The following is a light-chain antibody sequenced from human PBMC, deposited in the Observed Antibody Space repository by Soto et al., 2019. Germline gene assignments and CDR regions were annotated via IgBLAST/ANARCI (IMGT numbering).Light chain of an antibody. CDR1: QSVSSD. J-gene: IGKJ2*01. V-gene: IGKV3-15*01. Sequence: DMVMTQSPATLSVSPGERATLSCRATQSVSSDVAWYQQKPGQAPRLLIYGASTRATDIAGRFSGSGSGTEFTLTIGSLQSEDFAVYYCQQYDNWPPTFGQGTKLEI. CDR2: GAS. CDR3: QQYDNWPPT.